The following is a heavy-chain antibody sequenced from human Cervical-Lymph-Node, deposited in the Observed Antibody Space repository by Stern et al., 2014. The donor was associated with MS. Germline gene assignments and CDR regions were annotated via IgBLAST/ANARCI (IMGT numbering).Heavy chain of an antibody. V-gene: IGHV3-7*01. CDR3: AREGYCDY. J-gene: IGHJ4*02. CDR1: GFIFSNSW. CDR2: TKYDGSEK. Sequence: EDQLVESGGGLVQPGGSLRLSCAASGFIFSNSWMSWVRQAPGKGLEWVANTKYDGSEKNYVDSVKGRFTISRDNAKNTLYLQMNSLRAEDTAMYYCAREGYCDYWVQGTLVTVSS. D-gene: IGHD2-15*01.